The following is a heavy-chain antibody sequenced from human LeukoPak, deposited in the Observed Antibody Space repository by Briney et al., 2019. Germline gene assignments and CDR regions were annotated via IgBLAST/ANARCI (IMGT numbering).Heavy chain of an antibody. V-gene: IGHV5-51*01. J-gene: IGHJ5*02. D-gene: IGHD2-15*01. CDR3: ARQEYCSGGSCYTWFDP. CDR1: GYSINNYW. CDR2: IYPADSDI. Sequence: GESLKISCKGSGYSINNYWIGWVRQMPGKGLEWMGIIYPADSDIRYSPSFHGQVTISADKSCSTAYLQWSSQKASDTAMYYCARQEYCSGGSCYTWFDPWGQGTLVTVSS.